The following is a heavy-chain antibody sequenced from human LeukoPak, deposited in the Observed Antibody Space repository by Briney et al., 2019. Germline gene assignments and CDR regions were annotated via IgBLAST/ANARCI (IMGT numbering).Heavy chain of an antibody. Sequence: SETLSLTRSVDGGSFTGYYWTWIRQAPGKGPEWIGEINHRENSNYNPSLKSRVTLSIDTSKKQFSLHLTSLTAADTAVYYCARVTGYGGDSLRYWGQGTLVTISS. D-gene: IGHD4-23*01. CDR2: INHRENS. CDR1: GGSFTGYY. V-gene: IGHV4-34*01. J-gene: IGHJ4*02. CDR3: ARVTGYGGDSLRY.